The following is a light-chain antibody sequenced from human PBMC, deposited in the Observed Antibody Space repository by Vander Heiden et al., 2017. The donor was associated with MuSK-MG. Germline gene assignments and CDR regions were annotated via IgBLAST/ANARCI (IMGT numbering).Light chain of an antibody. CDR3: QQYSNWPPPYT. Sequence: EIVMTQSPASLSVSPGERVTLSCRASQSVSSKLAWYQQRPGQAPRLLIYVASNRASGIPARFSCSGSGTEFTLTISILQSEDFAVYYCQQYSNWPPPYTFGQGTKLEIK. J-gene: IGKJ2*01. V-gene: IGKV3D-15*03. CDR1: QSVSSK. CDR2: VAS.